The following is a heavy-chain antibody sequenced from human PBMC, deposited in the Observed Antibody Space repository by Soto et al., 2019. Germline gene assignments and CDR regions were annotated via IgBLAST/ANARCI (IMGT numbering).Heavy chain of an antibody. J-gene: IGHJ2*01. V-gene: IGHV1-3*01. Sequence: QVQLVQSGAEVKKPGASVKVSCKASGYTFTSYAMHWVRQAPGQRLEWMGWINAGNGNTKYSQKFQGRVTITRDTPASTAYMELSSLRSEDTAVYYCARDVAAAGRLWYFDLWGRGTLVTVSS. CDR3: ARDVAAAGRLWYFDL. D-gene: IGHD6-13*01. CDR2: INAGNGNT. CDR1: GYTFTSYA.